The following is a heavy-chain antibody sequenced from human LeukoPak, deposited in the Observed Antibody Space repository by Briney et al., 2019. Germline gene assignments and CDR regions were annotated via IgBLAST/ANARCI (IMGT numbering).Heavy chain of an antibody. V-gene: IGHV1-18*01. CDR1: GYTFTSDG. CDR3: ARSSHDFWSGYHNWFDP. D-gene: IGHD3-3*01. J-gene: IGHJ5*02. Sequence: ASVKVSCKXSGYTFTSDGISWVRQAPGQGLEWMGWISAYNGNTNYAQKLQGRVTMTTDTSTSTAYMELRSLRSDDTAVYYCARSSHDFWSGYHNWFDPWGQGTLVTVSS. CDR2: ISAYNGNT.